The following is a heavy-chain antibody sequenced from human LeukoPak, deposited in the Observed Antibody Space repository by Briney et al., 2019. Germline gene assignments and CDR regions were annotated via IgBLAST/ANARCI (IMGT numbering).Heavy chain of an antibody. V-gene: IGHV1-18*01. J-gene: IGHJ4*02. D-gene: IGHD2-8*01. CDR2: ISAQHGQT. CDR3: AGSLGYCTSNVCYLKY. Sequence: ASVKVSCKTSGYSDNFYGITWVRQVAGQGLEWMGWISAQHGQTEYAPNSQDRVTMTTDTYTNTAYMELRSLRSDDTAVYYCAGSLGYCTSNVCYLKYWGQGTLVTVSS. CDR1: GYSDNFYG.